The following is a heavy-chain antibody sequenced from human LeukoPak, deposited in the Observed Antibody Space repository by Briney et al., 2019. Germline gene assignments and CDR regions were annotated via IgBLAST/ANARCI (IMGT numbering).Heavy chain of an antibody. CDR3: ARGGRWTTFDY. CDR1: GGSISSYY. CDR2: IYYSGST. D-gene: IGHD5-24*01. Sequence: SETLSLTCTVSGGSISSYYWSWIRQPPGKGLEWIGYIYYSGSTNYNPSLKSRVTISVDTSKNQFSLKLSSVTAADTAVYYCARGGRWTTFDYWGQGTLVTVSS. J-gene: IGHJ4*02. V-gene: IGHV4-59*01.